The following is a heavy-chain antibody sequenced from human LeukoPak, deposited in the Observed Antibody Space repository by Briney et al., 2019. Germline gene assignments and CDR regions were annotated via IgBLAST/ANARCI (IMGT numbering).Heavy chain of an antibody. CDR2: IRYDGNNK. D-gene: IGHD3-22*01. J-gene: IGHJ4*02. Sequence: PGGSLRLSCAASGFTFSSYAMHWVRQAPGKGLEWVAFIRYDGNNKYYADSVKGRFTISRDNSKNTLYLQMNSLRAEDTAVYYCAKAATKGYYYDTTGDWGQGTLVTVSS. CDR3: AKAATKGYYYDTTGD. CDR1: GFTFSSYA. V-gene: IGHV3-30*02.